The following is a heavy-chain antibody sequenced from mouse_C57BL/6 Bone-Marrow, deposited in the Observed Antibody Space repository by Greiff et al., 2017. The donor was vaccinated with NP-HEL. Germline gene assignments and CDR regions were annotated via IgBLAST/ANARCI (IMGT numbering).Heavy chain of an antibody. CDR1: GYAFTNYL. Sequence: QVQLQQSGAELVRPGTSVKVSCTASGYAFTNYLLEWVKPRPGQGLEWLGVLTPGSGCPTSYEHVKGKATLTVDKSSSTAYMQLSSLTSEDSAVYCCARGLLRFFPYFDYWGQGTTLTVSS. CDR3: ARGLLRFFPYFDY. D-gene: IGHD1-1*01. V-gene: IGHV1-54*01. CDR2: LTPGSGCP. J-gene: IGHJ2*01.